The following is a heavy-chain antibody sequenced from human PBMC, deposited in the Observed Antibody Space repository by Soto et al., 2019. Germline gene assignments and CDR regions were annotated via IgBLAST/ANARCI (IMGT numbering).Heavy chain of an antibody. CDR3: ARNFRRDGYNYGMDV. J-gene: IGHJ6*02. CDR2: IDWDNDK. Sequence: XGPTLLNPTQTLPLTCTFSLFSLSLSMSGMRVSWIRQPPGKALEWLARIDWDNDKFYSTSLKTRLTIYKDTSKNQVVLTMTNMDPVDTATYYCARNFRRDGYNYGMDVWGQGTTVTVSS. V-gene: IGHV2-70*04. CDR1: LFSLSLSMSGMR.